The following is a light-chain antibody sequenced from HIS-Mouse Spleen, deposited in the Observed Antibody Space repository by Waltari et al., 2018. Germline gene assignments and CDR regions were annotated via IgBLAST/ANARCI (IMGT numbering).Light chain of an antibody. CDR2: RNN. J-gene: IGLJ2*01. Sequence: QSVLTQPPSASGTPGQRVTISCSGSSSTLGSHYVYWYQQLPGTAPKLLIYRNNQRPSGVPDRFSGSKSGTSASLAISGLRSEDEADYYCAAWDDSLSGPVFGGGTKLTVL. CDR1: SSTLGSHY. V-gene: IGLV1-47*01. CDR3: AAWDDSLSGPV.